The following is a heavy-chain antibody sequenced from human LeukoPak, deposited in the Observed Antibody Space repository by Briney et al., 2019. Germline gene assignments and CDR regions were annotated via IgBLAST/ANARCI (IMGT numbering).Heavy chain of an antibody. V-gene: IGHV4-34*01. CDR3: ATTSGAVWSSDL. D-gene: IGHD1-1*01. CDR1: RGSLRVNY. Sequence: SETPSLTCALYRGSLRVNYGSWIRQPPGKGLEWIGEINHGGSTNYNPSLKSRVTISVDTSKNQLYLKMKTLDHGTKALYHYATTSGAVWSSDLWGRGTLVTVSS. CDR2: INHGGST. J-gene: IGHJ2*01.